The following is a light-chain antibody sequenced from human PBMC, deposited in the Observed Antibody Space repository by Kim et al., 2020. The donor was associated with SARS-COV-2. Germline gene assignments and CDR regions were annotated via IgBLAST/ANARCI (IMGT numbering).Light chain of an antibody. CDR2: WAS. V-gene: IGKV4-1*01. Sequence: RATINCKSSQSVLYSSNNKNYLAWYQQKPGQPPKLLIYWASTRESGVPDRFSGSGSGTDFTLTISSLQAEDVAVYYCQQYYSPPWTFGLGTKLEI. CDR3: QQYYSPPWT. J-gene: IGKJ1*01. CDR1: QSVLYSSNNKNY.